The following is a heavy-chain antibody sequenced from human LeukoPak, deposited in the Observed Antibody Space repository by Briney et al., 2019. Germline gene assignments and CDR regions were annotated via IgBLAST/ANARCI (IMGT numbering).Heavy chain of an antibody. Sequence: GGPLRLSCAALGFTFRSYAMARPGPAQGKGVEWVSAIPSNGDNTYYADSGKGRFTISRDNSKNTLYLQMKSLRADDTAVYYCAKDYVSGTTDYWGQGTLVTVSS. CDR3: AKDYVSGTTDY. D-gene: IGHD1-14*01. CDR1: GFTFRSYA. V-gene: IGHV3-23*01. CDR2: IPSNGDNT. J-gene: IGHJ4*02.